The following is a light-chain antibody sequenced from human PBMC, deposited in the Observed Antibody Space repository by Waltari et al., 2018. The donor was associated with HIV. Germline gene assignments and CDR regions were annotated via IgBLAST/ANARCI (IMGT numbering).Light chain of an antibody. CDR2: AVN. Sequence: QSALTQPDSVSGSPGQSITISCTGTTWHIGTSDHVSWYQHHPGKAPKLIIFAVNNRPSGISDRFSGSKSANVASLSISGLQAADEADYYCRSYSRTNTWVFGGGTRLTVL. V-gene: IGLV2-14*01. J-gene: IGLJ3*02. CDR3: RSYSRTNTWV. CDR1: TWHIGTSDH.